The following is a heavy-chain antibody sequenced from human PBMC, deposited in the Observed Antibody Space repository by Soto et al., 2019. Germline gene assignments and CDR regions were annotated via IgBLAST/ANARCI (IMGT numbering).Heavy chain of an antibody. V-gene: IGHV3-30-3*01. CDR3: ARGDREDILVVVGARPGEYGIDI. Sequence: QVQLVESGGGVVQPGGSLRLSCAASGFTFRNYAMHWVRQAPGKGLECLAVIAYDGSNAFYRHSVKGRFTISRDNSRNTLKLHMNSLISADTGAYYGARGDREDILVVVGARPGEYGIDIWGQGTTVTVSS. J-gene: IGHJ6*02. CDR1: GFTFRNYA. CDR2: IAYDGSNA. D-gene: IGHD2-15*01.